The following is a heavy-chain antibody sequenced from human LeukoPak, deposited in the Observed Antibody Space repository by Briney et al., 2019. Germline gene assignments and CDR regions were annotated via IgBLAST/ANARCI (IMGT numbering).Heavy chain of an antibody. D-gene: IGHD2-21*02. CDR1: GFTFSSYA. CDR3: ARTFVVVTAIDAFDI. V-gene: IGHV3-23*01. Sequence: GGSLRLSCAASGFTFSSYAMSWVRQAPGKGLEWVSAISGSGGSTYYADSVKGRFTISRDNAKNSLYLQMNSLRAEDTAVYYCARTFVVVTAIDAFDIWGQGTMVTVSS. J-gene: IGHJ3*02. CDR2: ISGSGGST.